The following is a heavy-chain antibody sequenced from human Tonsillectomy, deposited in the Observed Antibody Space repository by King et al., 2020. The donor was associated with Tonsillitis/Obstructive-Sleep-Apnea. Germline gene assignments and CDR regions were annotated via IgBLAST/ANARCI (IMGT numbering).Heavy chain of an antibody. CDR2: VSYDGRNK. V-gene: IGHV3-30*04. Sequence: VQLVESGGGVVQPGRSLRLSCITSGFTFSNSAMHWVRQAPGKGLEWVAGVSYDGRNKYYADSVKGRCTISRDKSKNTMNLQMNSMRAEDTAVYYCAREQSFTIFGVVSTDFDYWGEGTLVTVSS. CDR1: GFTFSNSA. D-gene: IGHD3-3*01. J-gene: IGHJ4*02. CDR3: AREQSFTIFGVVSTDFDY.